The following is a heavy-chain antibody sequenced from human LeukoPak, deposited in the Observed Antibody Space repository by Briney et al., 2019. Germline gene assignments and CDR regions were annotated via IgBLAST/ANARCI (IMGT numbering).Heavy chain of an antibody. Sequence: GGSLRLSCAASGFTFSSYAMSWVRQAPGKGLEWVSAISGSGGSTYYADTVKGRFTISRDNSKNTLYLQMNSLRAEDTAVYYCAKVEWAAITFGGVIVIPGAFDIWGQGTMVTVSS. CDR1: GFTFSSYA. CDR3: AKVEWAAITFGGVIVIPGAFDI. D-gene: IGHD3-16*02. CDR2: ISGSGGST. V-gene: IGHV3-23*01. J-gene: IGHJ3*02.